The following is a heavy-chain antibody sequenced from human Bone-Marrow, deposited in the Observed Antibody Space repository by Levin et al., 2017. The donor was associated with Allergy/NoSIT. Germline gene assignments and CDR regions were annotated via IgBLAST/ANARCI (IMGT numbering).Heavy chain of an antibody. V-gene: IGHV3-30*18. CDR1: GFTFSNYG. Sequence: LSLTCAASGFTFSNYGMHWVRQAPGKGLEWVAVISYDGSKTYYADSVKGRFTISRDNSKNTLYLQMNSLRTEDTAVFYCAKNYGVVVVAAAFDSWGQGTLVTVSS. CDR3: AKNYGVVVVAAAFDS. J-gene: IGHJ4*02. CDR2: ISYDGSKT. D-gene: IGHD2-15*01.